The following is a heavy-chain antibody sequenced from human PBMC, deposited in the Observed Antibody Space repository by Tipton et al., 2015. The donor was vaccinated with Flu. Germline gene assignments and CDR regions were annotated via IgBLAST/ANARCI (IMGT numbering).Heavy chain of an antibody. CDR2: ISGSGSTI. Sequence: CAASGFTFVDYYMNWIRQAPGKGLEWLSYISGSGSTIYYADSVKGRFTISRDNAKNSIYLQMNSLRAEDTAVYYCARGGGYKGYDPYFDYWGQGTLVTVSS. V-gene: IGHV3-11*01. CDR1: GFTFVDYY. CDR3: ARGGGYKGYDPYFDY. D-gene: IGHD5-12*01. J-gene: IGHJ4*02.